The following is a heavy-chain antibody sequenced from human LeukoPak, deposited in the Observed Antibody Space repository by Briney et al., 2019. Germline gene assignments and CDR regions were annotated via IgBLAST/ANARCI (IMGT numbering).Heavy chain of an antibody. J-gene: IGHJ4*02. CDR1: GGSISSYY. Sequence: SETLSLTCTVSGGSISSYYWSWIRQPAGKGLEWIGRIYTSGSTNYNPSLKSRVTMSVDTSKNQFSLKLSSATAADTAVYYCARAVYGCSSTSCSFLFDYWGQGTLVTVSS. D-gene: IGHD2-2*01. CDR3: ARAVYGCSSTSCSFLFDY. CDR2: IYTSGST. V-gene: IGHV4-4*07.